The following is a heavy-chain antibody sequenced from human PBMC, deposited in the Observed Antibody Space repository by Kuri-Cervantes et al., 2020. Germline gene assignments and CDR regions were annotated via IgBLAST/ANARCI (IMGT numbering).Heavy chain of an antibody. CDR1: GFTFSSYS. J-gene: IGHJ6*03. V-gene: IGHV3-21*06. CDR2: ISSSSSYI. D-gene: IGHD1-26*01. CDR3: ARVSGYYYMDV. Sequence: GESLKISCAASGFTFSSYSMNWVRQAPGKGLEWVSSISSSSSYIYYADSVKGRFTISRENAKNSLYLQMNSLRAGDTAVYYCARVSGYYYMDVWGKGTTVTVSS.